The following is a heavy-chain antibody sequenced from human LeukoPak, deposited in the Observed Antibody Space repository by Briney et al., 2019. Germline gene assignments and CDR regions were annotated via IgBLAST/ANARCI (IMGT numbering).Heavy chain of an antibody. CDR2: IIPMLGIA. Sequence: SVKVSCKAATGSFSSYAISWVRQAPGGGLEWMGRIIPMLGIANYAQKFQGRVTTTADKSTSTAYIELGSLLTEATAVTDRARGYGGNSQWYCDHWGRRALVAVAS. CDR3: ARGYGGNSQWYCDH. D-gene: IGHD4-23*01. CDR1: TGSFSSYA. J-gene: IGHJ2*01. V-gene: IGHV1-69*04.